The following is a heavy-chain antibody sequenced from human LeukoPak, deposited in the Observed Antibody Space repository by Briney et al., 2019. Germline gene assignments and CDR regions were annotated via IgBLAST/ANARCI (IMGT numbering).Heavy chain of an antibody. D-gene: IGHD3-22*01. Sequence: PSETLSLTCAVSGGSGGSISSSNYWSWVRQPPGKGLEWIGEIYHSGRTNSNPSLKSRVTISVDKSKNQFSLKLSSVTAADTAVHYCARVGPDSIYYDSSGYYLDYWGQGTLVTVSS. J-gene: IGHJ4*02. CDR2: IYHSGRT. CDR1: GGSGGSISSSNY. V-gene: IGHV4-4*02. CDR3: ARVGPDSIYYDSSGYYLDY.